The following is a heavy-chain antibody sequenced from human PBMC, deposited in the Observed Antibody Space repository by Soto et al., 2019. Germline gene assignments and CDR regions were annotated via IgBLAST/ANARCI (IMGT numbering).Heavy chain of an antibody. CDR2: VYYTGTT. J-gene: IGHJ5*02. V-gene: IGHV4-39*01. CDR1: GGSIKNTGAN. CDR3: ATHTSGSRNGPHT. Sequence: QLQLQESGPGLVKPSETLSLTCTVSGGSIKNTGANWGWVRQPPGKGLEWIGSVYYTGTTYYNPPLQSRVTIAIDTSKNQYSLSVNSVAAADTAVYDCATHTSGSRNGPHTWGQGTLVTVSS. D-gene: IGHD1-26*01.